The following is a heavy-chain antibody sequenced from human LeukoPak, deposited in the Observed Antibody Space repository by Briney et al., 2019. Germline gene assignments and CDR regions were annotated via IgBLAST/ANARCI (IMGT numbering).Heavy chain of an antibody. CDR2: ISAYNGNT. Sequence: GASVKVSCKASGYTFANFGITWVRQAPGQGLEWMGWISAYNGNTNYAQKLQGRVTMTTDTSTSTAYMELRSLRSDDTAVYYCARDEDTYYYYYGMDVWGQGTMVTVSS. V-gene: IGHV1-18*01. CDR3: ARDEDTYYYYYGMDV. J-gene: IGHJ6*02. CDR1: GYTFANFG.